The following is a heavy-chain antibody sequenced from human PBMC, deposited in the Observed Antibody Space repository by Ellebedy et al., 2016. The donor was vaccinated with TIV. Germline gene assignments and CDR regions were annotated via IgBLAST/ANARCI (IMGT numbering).Heavy chain of an antibody. V-gene: IGHV3-33*01. J-gene: IGHJ4*02. CDR3: VREYDTSGYYPDY. CDR1: GFTFSSYG. Sequence: GESLKISCAVSGFTFSSYGIHWVRQAPGKGLEWVAVIWYDGIKKYYAESVKGRFTISRDNSKNTLYLQMNSLRAEDTAVYYCVREYDTSGYYPDYWGQGTLVTVSS. CDR2: IWYDGIKK. D-gene: IGHD3-22*01.